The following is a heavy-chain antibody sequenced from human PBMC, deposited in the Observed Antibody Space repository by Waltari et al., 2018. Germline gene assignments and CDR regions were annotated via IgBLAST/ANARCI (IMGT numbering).Heavy chain of an antibody. CDR1: GFAYTTYW. D-gene: IGHD4-17*01. Sequence: EVHLVDSGGGLVQPGGSLRLSCSASGFAYTTYWMTWVRQAPGKGLEWVACINQVGSQKYYLDSVKGRFTISRDNAKNSLYLQMNSLRAEDTAVYYCATCGDYRDYAGDYWGQGTLVTVSS. J-gene: IGHJ4*02. CDR3: ATCGDYRDYAGDY. V-gene: IGHV3-7*01. CDR2: INQVGSQK.